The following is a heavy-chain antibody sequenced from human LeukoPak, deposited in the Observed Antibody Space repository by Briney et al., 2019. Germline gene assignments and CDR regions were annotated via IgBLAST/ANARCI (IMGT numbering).Heavy chain of an antibody. CDR3: ARGRDGYNFLNRGEYYYFDY. J-gene: IGHJ4*02. CDR2: FYTSGST. CDR1: GGSITSGTYY. D-gene: IGHD5-24*01. V-gene: IGHV4-61*02. Sequence: TLSLTCNVSGGSITSGTYYWSWIRQPAGKGLEWIGRFYTSGSTNYNPSLKSRVTVSVDTSKNQFSLKLSSVTAADTAVYYCARGRDGYNFLNRGEYYYFDYWGQGTLVTVSS.